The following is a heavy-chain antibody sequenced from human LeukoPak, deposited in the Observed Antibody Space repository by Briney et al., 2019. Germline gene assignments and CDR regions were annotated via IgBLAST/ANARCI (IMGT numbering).Heavy chain of an antibody. Sequence: GGSLRLSCAASGFTFSSYGMSWVRQAPGKGLEWVSAISGGGGSTYYADSVKGRFTISRDNSKNTLYLQMNNLRAEDTAVYYCAKMGEETAMVVGYYYYGMDVWGQGTTVTVSS. J-gene: IGHJ6*02. CDR3: AKMGEETAMVVGYYYYGMDV. CDR2: ISGGGGST. CDR1: GFTFSSYG. V-gene: IGHV3-23*01. D-gene: IGHD5-18*01.